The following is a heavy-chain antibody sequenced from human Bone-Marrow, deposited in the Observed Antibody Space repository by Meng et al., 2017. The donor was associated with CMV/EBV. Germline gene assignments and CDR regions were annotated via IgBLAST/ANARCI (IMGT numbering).Heavy chain of an antibody. CDR3: AKDLALLTIFGVGDY. J-gene: IGHJ4*02. Sequence: GGSLRLSCAVSGFTFSSYGMHWVRQPPGKGLEWVVFIRYDGSNKYYADSVKGRFTISRDNSKNTLYLQMNSLRAEDPVVYYCAKDLALLTIFGVGDYWGQGTLVTVSS. CDR1: GFTFSSYG. D-gene: IGHD3-3*01. V-gene: IGHV3-30*02. CDR2: IRYDGSNK.